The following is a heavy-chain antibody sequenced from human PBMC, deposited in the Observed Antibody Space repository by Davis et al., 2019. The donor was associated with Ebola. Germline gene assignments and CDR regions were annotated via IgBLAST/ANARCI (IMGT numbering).Heavy chain of an antibody. Sequence: ASVKVSCKASGYTFTGYYMHWVRQAPGQGLEWMGWINPNSGDTNYAQKFQGWVTMTRGTSISTAYMELSRLRSDDTAVYYCARDRAGTAYMDVWGKGTTVTVSS. CDR3: ARDRAGTAYMDV. D-gene: IGHD1-7*01. CDR2: INPNSGDT. J-gene: IGHJ6*03. CDR1: GYTFTGYY. V-gene: IGHV1-2*04.